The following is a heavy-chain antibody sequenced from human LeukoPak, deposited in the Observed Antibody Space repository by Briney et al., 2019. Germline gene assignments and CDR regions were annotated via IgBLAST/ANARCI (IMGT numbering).Heavy chain of an antibody. D-gene: IGHD4-17*01. V-gene: IGHV4-59*01. CDR2: IYYSGST. J-gene: IGHJ5*02. CDR3: ARGSRYGDYSWFDP. CDR1: GGSISSYY. Sequence: PSETLSLTCTVSGGSISSYYWSWIRQPPGKGLEWIGYIYYSGSTNYNPSLKSRVTISVDTSKNQFTLKLSSVTAADTAVYYCARGSRYGDYSWFDPWGQGTLVTVSS.